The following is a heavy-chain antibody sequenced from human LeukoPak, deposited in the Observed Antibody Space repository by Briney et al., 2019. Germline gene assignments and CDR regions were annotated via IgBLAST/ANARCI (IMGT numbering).Heavy chain of an antibody. CDR1: GGSISSSSYH. CDR2: IYYSGST. V-gene: IGHV4-39*01. CDR3: ARLRSTQLALDY. D-gene: IGHD6-13*01. J-gene: IGHJ4*02. Sequence: SETLSLTCTVSGGSISSSSYHWGWIRQPPGKGLEWIGSIYYSGSTYYNPSLKSRVTMSVDTSKNQFSLKLSSVTAADTAVYYCARLRSTQLALDYWGQGTLVTVSS.